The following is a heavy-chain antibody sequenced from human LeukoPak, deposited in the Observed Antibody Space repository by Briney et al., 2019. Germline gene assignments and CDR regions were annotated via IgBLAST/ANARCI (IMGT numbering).Heavy chain of an antibody. CDR3: ARDGSVAPDY. CDR2: IYTSGST. Sequence: PSETLSLTCTVSGGSISSGSYYWSWIRQPAGKGLEWIGRIYTSGSTNYNPSLKSRVTISVDTSKNQFSLKLSSVTAADTAVYYCARDGSVAPDYWGQGTLVTVSS. J-gene: IGHJ4*02. CDR1: GGSISSGSYY. V-gene: IGHV4-61*02. D-gene: IGHD6-19*01.